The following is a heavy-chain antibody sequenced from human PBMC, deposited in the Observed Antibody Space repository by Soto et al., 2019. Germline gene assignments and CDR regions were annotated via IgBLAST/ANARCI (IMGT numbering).Heavy chain of an antibody. J-gene: IGHJ4*02. V-gene: IGHV3-7*04. CDR2: IKQDGSEK. CDR3: ARGISDDSSGYYLYY. D-gene: IGHD3-22*01. Sequence: GGSLRLSCAASGFTFSSYWMSWVRQAPGKGLEWVANIKQDGSEKYYVDSVKGRFTISRDNAKNSLYLQMNSLRAEDTAVYYCARGISDDSSGYYLYYWGQGTLVTVSS. CDR1: GFTFSSYW.